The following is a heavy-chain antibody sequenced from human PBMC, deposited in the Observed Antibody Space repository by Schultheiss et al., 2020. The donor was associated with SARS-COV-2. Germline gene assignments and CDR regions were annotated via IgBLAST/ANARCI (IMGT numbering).Heavy chain of an antibody. CDR1: GVSISRYY. CDR2: IYYSGST. D-gene: IGHD7-27*01. J-gene: IGHJ3*02. Sequence: SAPLSLTCTVSGVSISRYYWSWIRQPPGKGLEWIGYIYYSGSTNYNPSLKSRVTISVYTSRNQFSLKLSSVTAADTAVYYCARLLGIWDAFDIWGQGTMVTVSS. V-gene: IGHV4-59*01. CDR3: ARLLGIWDAFDI.